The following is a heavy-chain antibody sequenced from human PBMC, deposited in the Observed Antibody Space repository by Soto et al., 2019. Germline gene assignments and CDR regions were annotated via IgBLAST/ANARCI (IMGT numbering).Heavy chain of an antibody. J-gene: IGHJ4*02. CDR3: AKDLIRWFGQLLGSFDQ. CDR1: GFTFSSFA. CDR2: ISGTGGTT. V-gene: IGHV3-23*01. D-gene: IGHD3-10*01. Sequence: GGSLRLSCATSGFTFSSFAMSWVRQAPGRGLEWVSTISGTGGTTDYAGSVQGRFTISRDNSKNTLYLQMNSLRADDTAVYYCAKDLIRWFGQLLGSFDQWGQGTLVTVSS.